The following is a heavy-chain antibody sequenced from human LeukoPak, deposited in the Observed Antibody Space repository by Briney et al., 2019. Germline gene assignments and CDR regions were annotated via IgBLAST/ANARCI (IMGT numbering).Heavy chain of an antibody. CDR3: ARLGSHVDY. CDR1: GFSFSSYN. CDR2: IYYSGST. J-gene: IGHJ4*02. Sequence: GSLRLSCEASGFSFSSYNMDWVRQPPGKGLEWIGSIYYSGSTYYNPSLKSRVTISVDTSKNQFSLKLSSVTAADTAVYYCARLGSHVDYWGQGTLVTVSS. V-gene: IGHV4-39*01. D-gene: IGHD3-10*01.